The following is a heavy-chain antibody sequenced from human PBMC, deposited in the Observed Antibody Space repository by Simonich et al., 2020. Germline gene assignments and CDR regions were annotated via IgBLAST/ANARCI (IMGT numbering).Heavy chain of an antibody. CDR3: ARDFRLQLVEIGTYYYYGMDV. D-gene: IGHD6-6*01. CDR1: GFTFSSYE. J-gene: IGHJ6*02. CDR2: ISSSGRTL. V-gene: IGHV3-48*03. Sequence: EVQLVESGGGLVQPGGSLRLSCAASGFTFSSYEMNWVRQAPGKGLEWVSYISSSGRTLYYADSVKGRFTISRDNAKNSLYLQMNSLRAEDTAVYYCARDFRLQLVEIGTYYYYGMDVWGQGTTVTVSS.